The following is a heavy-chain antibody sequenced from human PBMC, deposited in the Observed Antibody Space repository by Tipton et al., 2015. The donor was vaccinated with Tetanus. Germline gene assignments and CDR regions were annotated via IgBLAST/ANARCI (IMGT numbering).Heavy chain of an antibody. CDR3: ARRGEARANWFDA. V-gene: IGHV3-48*02. Sequence: SLRLSCVVSGFSFRDFGMNWVRQAPGKGLEWISYISYSSTSIYYGASVKGRFAVSRDNAKNSLYLQMNTLRDDDTAVYYCARRGEARANWFDAWGQGTLVTVSS. CDR1: GFSFRDFG. D-gene: IGHD2-21*01. J-gene: IGHJ5*02. CDR2: ISYSSTSI.